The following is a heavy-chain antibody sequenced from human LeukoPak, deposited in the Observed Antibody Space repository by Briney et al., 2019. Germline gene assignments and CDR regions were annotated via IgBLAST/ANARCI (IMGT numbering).Heavy chain of an antibody. CDR3: ARLLLVGATYYFDY. V-gene: IGHV4-39*07. J-gene: IGHJ4*02. Sequence: PSETLSLTCSVSGDSMSSSGHYWGWIHQPPGKGLEWIGSIHYSGGTYYNPSLKSRVTISVDTSKNQFSLKMSSVTAADTTVYYCARLLLVGATYYFDYWGQGTLVTVSS. CDR1: GDSMSSSGHY. D-gene: IGHD1-26*01. CDR2: IHYSGGT.